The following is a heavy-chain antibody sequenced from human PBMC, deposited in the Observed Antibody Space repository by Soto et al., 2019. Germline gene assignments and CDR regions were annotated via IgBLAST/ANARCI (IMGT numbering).Heavy chain of an antibody. V-gene: IGHV4-39*01. D-gene: IGHD2-2*01. CDR3: ARHGIGYIVVVPAVFDY. J-gene: IGHJ4*02. CDR2: IYYSGST. Sequence: SETLSLTCTVSGGSISSSSYYWGWIRQPPGKGLEWIGSIYYSGSTYYNPSLKSRVTISVDTSKNQFSLKLSSVTAADTAVYYSARHGIGYIVVVPAVFDYWGQGTLVTVSS. CDR1: GGSISSSSYY.